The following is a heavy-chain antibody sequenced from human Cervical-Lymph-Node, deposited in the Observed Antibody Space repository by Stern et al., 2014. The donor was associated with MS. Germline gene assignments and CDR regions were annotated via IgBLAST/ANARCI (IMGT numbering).Heavy chain of an antibody. D-gene: IGHD2-15*01. CDR1: GYTFPSYA. CDR2: ISTCSSNT. V-gene: IGHV1-18*01. CDR3: ARGLVGSENAFDF. Sequence: QMQLVESGAEVKKPGASVKVSCKASGYTFPSYAINWGRQSPGQGLEWMGWISTCSSNTNYAQKVKGRFTMTTDTSTSTAYMQLRSLRSDDTAVYYCARGLVGSENAFDFWGQGTMVTVSS. J-gene: IGHJ3*01.